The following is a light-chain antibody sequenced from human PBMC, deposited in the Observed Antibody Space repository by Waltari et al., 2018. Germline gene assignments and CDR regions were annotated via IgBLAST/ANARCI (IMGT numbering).Light chain of an antibody. Sequence: DIQMTQAPSSLSTSVGDRVTITCRASQGISGSLAWYQQKPGRAPNLLLSAGSKLQSGVPSRFSGRGSGTDYTLTINSLQPEDFATYYCQQYFIAPYTFGQGTKLEI. CDR2: AGS. CDR1: QGISGS. CDR3: QQYFIAPYT. V-gene: IGKV1-NL1*01. J-gene: IGKJ2*01.